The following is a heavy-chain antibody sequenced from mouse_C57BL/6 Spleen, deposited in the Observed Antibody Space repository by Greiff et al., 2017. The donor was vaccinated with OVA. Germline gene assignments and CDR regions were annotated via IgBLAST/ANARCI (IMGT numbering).Heavy chain of an antibody. CDR3: ARHYYDYDGDAMDY. CDR1: GFTFSSYT. J-gene: IGHJ4*01. CDR2: ISGGGGNT. D-gene: IGHD2-4*01. V-gene: IGHV5-9*01. Sequence: EVKLVESGGGLVKPGGSLKLSCAASGFTFSSYTMSWVRQTPEKRLEWVATISGGGGNTYYPDSVKGRFTISRDNAKNTLYLQMSSLRSEDTALYYCARHYYDYDGDAMDYWGQGTSVTVSS.